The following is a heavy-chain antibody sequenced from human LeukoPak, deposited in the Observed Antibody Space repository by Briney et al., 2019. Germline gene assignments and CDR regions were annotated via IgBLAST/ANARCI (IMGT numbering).Heavy chain of an antibody. CDR3: ARALYCDSSGFYTDAFDV. D-gene: IGHD3-22*01. CDR2: INPNTAGT. V-gene: IGHV1-2*02. Sequence: ASVKVSCKASGYTFIGYYMHWVRQAPGQGLEWMGWINPNTAGTKYAEKFQGRVTMTRDTSISTAYMGLSSLTSDDTAVYYCARALYCDSSGFYTDAFDVWGQGTMVIVSS. J-gene: IGHJ3*01. CDR1: GYTFIGYY.